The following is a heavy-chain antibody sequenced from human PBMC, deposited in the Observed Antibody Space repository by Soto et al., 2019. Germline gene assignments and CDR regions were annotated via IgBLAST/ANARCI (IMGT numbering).Heavy chain of an antibody. CDR1: GGPFSGYY. V-gene: IGHV4-34*01. J-gene: IGHJ6*02. Sequence: LSLTCAVYGGPFSGYYWSCIRQPPGKGLEWIGEINHSGSTDYNPSLKSRVTISVDTSKNQFSLKLSSVTAADTAVYYCARTTYYYGMDVWGQGTTVTVSS. CDR3: ARTTYYYGMDV. D-gene: IGHD1-1*01. CDR2: INHSGST.